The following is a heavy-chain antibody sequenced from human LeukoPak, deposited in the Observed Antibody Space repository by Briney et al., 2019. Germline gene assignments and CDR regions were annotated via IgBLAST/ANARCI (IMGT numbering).Heavy chain of an antibody. D-gene: IGHD6-19*01. CDR3: ARGQWLATGYFDY. V-gene: IGHV1-2*02. CDR2: INPNSGGT. Sequence: ASVKVSCKASEYTLNGDYMHWVRQAPGQGLEWMGWINPNSGGTNYAQKFQGRVTMTRDTSISTAYMELSRLRSDDTAVYYCARGQWLATGYFDYWGQGTLVTVSS. CDR1: EYTLNGDY. J-gene: IGHJ4*02.